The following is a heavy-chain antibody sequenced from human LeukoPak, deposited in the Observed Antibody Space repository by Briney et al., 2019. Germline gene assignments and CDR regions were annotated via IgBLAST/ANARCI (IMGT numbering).Heavy chain of an antibody. D-gene: IGHD1-26*01. CDR3: ARVQSGSYDY. Sequence: PGGSLRLSCAASGFTFSSYAMHWVRQAPGKGLEWVAVISYDGSNKYYADSVKGRFTISRDNSKNTLYLQMNSLRAEDTAVYYCARVQSGSYDYWGQGTLVTVSS. J-gene: IGHJ4*02. V-gene: IGHV3-30*14. CDR2: ISYDGSNK. CDR1: GFTFSSYA.